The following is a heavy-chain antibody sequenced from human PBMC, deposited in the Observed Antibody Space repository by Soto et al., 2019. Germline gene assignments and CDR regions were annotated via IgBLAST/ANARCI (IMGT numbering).Heavy chain of an antibody. D-gene: IGHD3-22*01. Sequence: SETLSLTYTFSGGAISTYDCSWIRQPPGKGLEWIGYIYYTGSTKYNPSLKSRVTISVDTSKNQLSLKLSSVTAADTAVYYCARIRLYDRDDYYYPDYWGKGTLVTVYS. CDR3: ARIRLYDRDDYYYPDY. J-gene: IGHJ4*02. CDR2: IYYTGST. CDR1: GGAISTYD. V-gene: IGHV4-59*01.